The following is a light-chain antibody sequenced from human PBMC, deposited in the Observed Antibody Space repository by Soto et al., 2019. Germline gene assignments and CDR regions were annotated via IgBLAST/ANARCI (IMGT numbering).Light chain of an antibody. CDR1: SSNIGAGYD. J-gene: IGLJ2*01. CDR3: QSYDSSLSGNVV. Sequence: QSVLTQPPSVSAAPGQTVTLSCTGSSSNIGAGYDVHWYQQLPGTAPKLLIYGNSNRPSGVPDRFSGSKSGTSASLAITGLQAEDEADYYCQSYDSSLSGNVVFGGGTKVTVL. CDR2: GNS. V-gene: IGLV1-40*01.